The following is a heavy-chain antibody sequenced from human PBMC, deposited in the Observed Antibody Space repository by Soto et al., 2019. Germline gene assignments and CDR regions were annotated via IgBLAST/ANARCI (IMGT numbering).Heavy chain of an antibody. J-gene: IGHJ3*02. D-gene: IGHD1-1*01. Sequence: QVHLHQSGPGVVKPSQILSLTCAISGDSVSSNSAAWNWIRQSPLRGLEWLGRTYHRSKWLNDYALSLRGRITVNPDTSKNQFSLQMYSVTPEDTAVYYCARGTGDPRGDVLDIWGLGTVVTVSS. CDR1: GDSVSSNSAA. CDR2: TYHRSKWLN. CDR3: ARGTGDPRGDVLDI. V-gene: IGHV6-1*01.